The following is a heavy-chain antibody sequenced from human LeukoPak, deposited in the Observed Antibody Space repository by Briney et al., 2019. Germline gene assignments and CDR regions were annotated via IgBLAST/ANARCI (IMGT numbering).Heavy chain of an antibody. CDR3: ARDRGTRIILGNWFDP. D-gene: IGHD3-22*01. CDR2: IWYDGSTK. CDR1: GFTFSSYG. J-gene: IGHJ5*02. V-gene: IGHV3-33*01. Sequence: PGGSLRLSCAASGFTFSSYGMHWVRQAPGKGLEWVALIWYDGSTKYYADSVKGRFTISRDNSKNTLFLQMNGLRAEDTAVYYCARDRGTRIILGNWFDPWGQGTLVTVSS.